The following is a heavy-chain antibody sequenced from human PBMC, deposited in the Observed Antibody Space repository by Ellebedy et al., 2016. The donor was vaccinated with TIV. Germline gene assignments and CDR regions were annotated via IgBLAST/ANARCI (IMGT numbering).Heavy chain of an antibody. D-gene: IGHD4-17*01. Sequence: SETLSLTXTVSAGSISSSDYFWSWIRQAPGKGLEWIGHSSYSGYTFYKSSLKSRVTISLDTSKNQFSLILKSVTAADTAVYYCASYTVITKLFDYWGQGTLVTVSS. CDR3: ASYTVITKLFDY. V-gene: IGHV4-30-4*01. J-gene: IGHJ4*02. CDR2: SSYSGYT. CDR1: AGSISSSDYF.